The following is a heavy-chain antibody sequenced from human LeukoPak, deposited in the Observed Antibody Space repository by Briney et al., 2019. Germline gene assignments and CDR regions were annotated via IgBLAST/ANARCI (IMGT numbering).Heavy chain of an antibody. Sequence: GGSLRLSCAASGFTVSSKYMSWVRQAPGKGLEWVSVIYSGGSTYYADSVKGRFTISRDNSKNTLYLQMNSLRAEDTAVYYCARDSSLRLWFRSWGQGTLVTVSS. CDR1: GFTVSSKY. D-gene: IGHD3-10*01. V-gene: IGHV3-66*01. J-gene: IGHJ4*02. CDR3: ARDSSLRLWFRS. CDR2: IYSGGST.